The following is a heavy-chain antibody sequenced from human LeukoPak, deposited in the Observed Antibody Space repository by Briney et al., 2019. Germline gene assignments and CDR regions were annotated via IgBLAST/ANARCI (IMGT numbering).Heavy chain of an antibody. Sequence: SETLSLTCTVSGGSISSYHWSWIRQPPGKGLEWIGYIYYSGSTNYNPSLKSRVTISVDTSKNQFSLKLSSVTAADTAVYYCAREAYCGGDCYSGFDYRGQGTLVTVSS. J-gene: IGHJ4*02. V-gene: IGHV4-59*01. D-gene: IGHD2-21*02. CDR2: IYYSGST. CDR3: AREAYCGGDCYSGFDY. CDR1: GGSISSYH.